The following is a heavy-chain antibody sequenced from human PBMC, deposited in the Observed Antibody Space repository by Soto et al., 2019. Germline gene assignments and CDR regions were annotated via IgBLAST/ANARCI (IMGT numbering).Heavy chain of an antibody. CDR2: ISGSGGST. Sequence: PGGSLRLSCAASGFTFSSYAMSWVRQAPGKGLEWVSAISGSGGSTYYADSVKGRFTISRDNSKNTLYLQMNSLRAEDTAVYYCAKTVAAVFGYYYYGMDVWGQGTTVTVSS. J-gene: IGHJ6*02. CDR1: GFTFSSYA. D-gene: IGHD2-15*01. CDR3: AKTVAAVFGYYYYGMDV. V-gene: IGHV3-23*01.